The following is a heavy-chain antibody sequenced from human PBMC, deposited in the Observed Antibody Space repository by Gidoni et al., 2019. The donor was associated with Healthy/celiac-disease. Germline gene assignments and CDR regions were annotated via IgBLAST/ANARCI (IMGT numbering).Heavy chain of an antibody. Sequence: RQAPGQGLEWMGGIIPIFGTANYAQKFQGRVTITADESTSTAYMELSSLRSEDTAVYYSARSVKRVVPAAIKVGRYYYGMDVWGQGTTVTVSS. V-gene: IGHV1-69*01. J-gene: IGHJ6*02. D-gene: IGHD2-2*01. CDR2: IIPIFGTA. CDR3: ARSVKRVVPAAIKVGRYYYGMDV.